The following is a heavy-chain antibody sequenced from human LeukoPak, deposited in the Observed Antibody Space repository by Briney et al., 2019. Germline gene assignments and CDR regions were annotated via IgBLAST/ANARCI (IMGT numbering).Heavy chain of an antibody. CDR2: ISGSGGST. J-gene: IGHJ4*02. CDR1: GFIFSSYA. CDR3: AKSRITMVRGAEIDY. V-gene: IGHV3-23*01. Sequence: GGSLRLSCAASGFIFSSYAISWVRQAPGKGLEWVSAISGSGGSTYYADSVKGRFTISRDNSKKTLYLQMNSLRAEDTAVYYCAKSRITMVRGAEIDYWGQGTLVTVSS. D-gene: IGHD3-10*01.